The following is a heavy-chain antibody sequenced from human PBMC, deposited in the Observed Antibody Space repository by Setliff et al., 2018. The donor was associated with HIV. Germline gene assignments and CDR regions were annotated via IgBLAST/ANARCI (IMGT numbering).Heavy chain of an antibody. CDR3: ARSWYQLLLGAFDT. CDR1: GGSISSYY. D-gene: IGHD2-2*01. CDR2: IYTSGST. J-gene: IGHJ3*02. V-gene: IGHV4-4*08. Sequence: SETLSLTCTVSGGSISSYYWSWIRQPTGKGLEWIGYIYTSGSTNYNPSLESRVTISVDTSKNQFSLKLSSVTAADTAVYYCARSWYQLLLGAFDTWGQGTMVTVSS.